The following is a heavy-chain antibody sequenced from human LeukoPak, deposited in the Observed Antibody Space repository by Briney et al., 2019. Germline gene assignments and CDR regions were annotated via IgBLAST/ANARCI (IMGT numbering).Heavy chain of an antibody. V-gene: IGHV4-34*01. Sequence: SETLSLTCAVYGGSFSGYYWSWIRQPPGKGLEWIGEINHSGSTNYNPSLKSQVTISVDTPKNQFSLKLSSVTAADTAVYYCARGRGYSRWGQGTLVTVSS. D-gene: IGHD6-13*01. CDR2: INHSGST. CDR1: GGSFSGYY. CDR3: ARGRGYSR. J-gene: IGHJ4*02.